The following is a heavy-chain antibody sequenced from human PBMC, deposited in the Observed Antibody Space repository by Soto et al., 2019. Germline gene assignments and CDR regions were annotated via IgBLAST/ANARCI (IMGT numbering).Heavy chain of an antibody. CDR3: VESGGAADY. CDR1: GFTFSSYW. D-gene: IGHD2-8*02. CDR2: IRKDGSEK. V-gene: IGHV3-7*03. Sequence: VPLVESGGGLVQPGGSLRLSCAASGFTFSSYWMGWVRQAPGKGLEWVANIRKDGSEKNYVDSVKGRFTISRDNTKNSLYLQMNSLTAEDTAVYYCVESGGAADYWGQGTLVTVSS. J-gene: IGHJ4*02.